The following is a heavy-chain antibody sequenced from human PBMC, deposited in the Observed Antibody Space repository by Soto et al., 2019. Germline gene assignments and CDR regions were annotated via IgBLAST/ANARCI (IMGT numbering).Heavy chain of an antibody. Sequence: GSLRLSCAASVFTVSTYAMSWVRQAPGKGLEWVSAISASGDSTYYADSVKGRFTIYRDNSMNALYLQMNSLRIEDTAVYYCAHPRGYGVFDAYDIWGQGTMVTVSS. D-gene: IGHD4-17*01. V-gene: IGHV3-23*01. J-gene: IGHJ3*02. CDR3: AHPRGYGVFDAYDI. CDR2: ISASGDST. CDR1: VFTVSTYA.